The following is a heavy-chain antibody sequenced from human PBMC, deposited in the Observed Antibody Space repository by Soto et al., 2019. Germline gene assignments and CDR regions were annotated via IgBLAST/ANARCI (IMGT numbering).Heavy chain of an antibody. CDR1: GASVNSGSHS. J-gene: IGHJ3*01. CDR2: IFHSGDA. Sequence: LQLHNSGSTLVKPSQTLSLTCGVSGASVNSGSHSWSWIRQTPGKGLEWIGFIFHSGDAFYNTSLQSRVTISVDRSNNLFSLRLTSVTAADTAIYYCATSPRGEYRSDAFDVWGRGTMVTVSS. V-gene: IGHV4-30-2*01. D-gene: IGHD4-17*01. CDR3: ATSPRGEYRSDAFDV.